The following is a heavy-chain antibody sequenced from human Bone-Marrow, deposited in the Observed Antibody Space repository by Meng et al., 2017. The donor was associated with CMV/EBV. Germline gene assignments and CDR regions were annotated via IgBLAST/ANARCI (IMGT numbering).Heavy chain of an antibody. Sequence: GESLKISCAASGFTFSSYWMSWVRQAPGKGLEWVANIKQDGSEKYYVDSVKGRFTISRDNAKNSLYLQMNSLRAEDTAVYYCARTIAALWPYYYYGMDVWGQGPTVTVSS. CDR2: IKQDGSEK. CDR1: GFTFSSYW. J-gene: IGHJ6*02. V-gene: IGHV3-7*01. CDR3: ARTIAALWPYYYYGMDV. D-gene: IGHD6-6*01.